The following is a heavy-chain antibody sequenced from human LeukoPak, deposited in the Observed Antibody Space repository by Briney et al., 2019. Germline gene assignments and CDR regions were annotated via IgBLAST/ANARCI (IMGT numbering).Heavy chain of an antibody. Sequence: SVKVSCKASGGTFSSYAISWVRQAPGQGLEWMGGIIPIFGTANYAQKFQGRVTITTDESTSTAYMELSSLRSGDTAVYYCASNIKGYFDYWGQGTLVTVSS. V-gene: IGHV1-69*05. CDR2: IIPIFGTA. CDR1: GGTFSSYA. CDR3: ASNIKGYFDY. D-gene: IGHD2/OR15-2a*01. J-gene: IGHJ4*02.